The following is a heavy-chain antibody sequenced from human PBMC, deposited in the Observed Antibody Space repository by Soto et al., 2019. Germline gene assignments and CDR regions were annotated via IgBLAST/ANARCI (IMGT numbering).Heavy chain of an antibody. CDR2: IYYSGST. D-gene: IGHD3-9*01. V-gene: IGHV4-59*01. CDR1: GGSISSYY. CDR3: ARVWAGYDTIEY. J-gene: IGHJ4*02. Sequence: SETLSLTCTVSGGSISSYYWSWIRQPPGKGLEWIGYIYYSGSTNYNPSLKSRVTISVDTSKNQFSLKLSSVTAADTAVYYCARVWAGYDTIEYWGQGTRVTVSS.